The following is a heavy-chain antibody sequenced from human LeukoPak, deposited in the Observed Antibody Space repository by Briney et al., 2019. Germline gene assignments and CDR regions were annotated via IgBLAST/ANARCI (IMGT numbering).Heavy chain of an antibody. V-gene: IGHV4-31*03. J-gene: IGHJ5*02. CDR2: IYYSGNT. CDR1: GGSISSAGYY. Sequence: PSETLSLTCTVSGGSISSAGYYWSWSRQHPGKGLEWIGYIYYSGNTYYNPSLKSRITISVDTSKNQFSLKLSSVTAADTAVYYCARYYYGSGSFLESGWFDPWGQGTLVTVSS. D-gene: IGHD3-10*01. CDR3: ARYYYGSGSFLESGWFDP.